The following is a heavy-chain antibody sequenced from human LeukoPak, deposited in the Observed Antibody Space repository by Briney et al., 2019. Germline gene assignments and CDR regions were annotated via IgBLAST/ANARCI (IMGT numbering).Heavy chain of an antibody. CDR2: IIPIFGTA. J-gene: IGHJ4*02. CDR3: ARAYNWNDYFDY. CDR1: GGTFSSYA. D-gene: IGHD1-20*01. Sequence: SVKVSCKASGGTFSSYAISWVRQAPGQGLEWMGGIIPIFGTANYAQKFQGRVTMTRDTSTSTVYMELSSLRSEDTAVYYCARAYNWNDYFDYWGQGTLVTVSS. V-gene: IGHV1-69*05.